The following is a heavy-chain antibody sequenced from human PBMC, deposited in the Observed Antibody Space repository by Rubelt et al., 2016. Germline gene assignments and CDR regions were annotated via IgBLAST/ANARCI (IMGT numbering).Heavy chain of an antibody. V-gene: IGHV4-39*07. D-gene: IGHD3-3*01. Sequence: QLQLQESGPGLVKPSETLSLTCTVSGDSISRSSYYWGWIRQPPGKGLEWIGHVYYSGSTHYNPSLKSRVTISVDLSQNQCSLKLTSVAAADTAVYFCASSVRCLEKASDIWGRGTLVTVSS. CDR1: GDSISRSSYY. CDR2: VYYSGST. CDR3: ASSVRCLEKASDI. J-gene: IGHJ3*02.